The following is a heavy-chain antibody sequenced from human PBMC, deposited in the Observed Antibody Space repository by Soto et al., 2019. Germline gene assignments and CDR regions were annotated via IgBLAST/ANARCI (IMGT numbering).Heavy chain of an antibody. Sequence: QVQLVQSGAEVKKPGASVKLSCRTSGYTFTHYYIHWVRQAPGQGLEGLGIINPASGSTNYAQEFQGRVTVTMATSTTTVYMELRGLRAEDIAIFSCAGDLAEGDPLGQGTLVTVSS. CDR2: INPASGST. J-gene: IGHJ5*02. CDR3: AGDLAEGDP. D-gene: IGHD3-3*02. V-gene: IGHV1-46*01. CDR1: GYTFTHYY.